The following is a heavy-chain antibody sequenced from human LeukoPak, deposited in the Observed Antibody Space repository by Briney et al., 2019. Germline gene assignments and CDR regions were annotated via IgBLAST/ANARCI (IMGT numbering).Heavy chain of an antibody. CDR3: ARNRIKTVTNAFDI. CDR1: GYTFTSYG. Sequence: GASVKVSCKASGYTFTSYGISWVRQAPGQGLEWMGWISAYNGDTNYAQKLQGRVTMTTDTSTSTAYMELRSLRSDDTAVYYCARNRIKTVTNAFDIWGQGTMVTASS. J-gene: IGHJ3*02. V-gene: IGHV1-18*01. CDR2: ISAYNGDT. D-gene: IGHD4-17*01.